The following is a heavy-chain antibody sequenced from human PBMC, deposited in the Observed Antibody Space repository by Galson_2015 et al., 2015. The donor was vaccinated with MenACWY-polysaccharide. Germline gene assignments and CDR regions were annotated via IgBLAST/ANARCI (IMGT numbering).Heavy chain of an antibody. D-gene: IGHD5-12*01. CDR1: GYTFTSYP. CDR3: ARDPPGYGFDI. V-gene: IGHV1-3*01. CDR2: LNADNGKT. Sequence: SVKVSCKASGYTFTSYPIQWVRQAPGQSLEWMGWLNADNGKTKYSQKFQGRVTITRDTSASTAYMELSSLRFEDTAVYYCARDPPGYGFDIWGQGTVVTVSS. J-gene: IGHJ3*02.